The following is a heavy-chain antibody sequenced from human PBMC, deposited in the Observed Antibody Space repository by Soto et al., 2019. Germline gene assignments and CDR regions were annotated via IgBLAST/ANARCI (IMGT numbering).Heavy chain of an antibody. Sequence: EVQLLESVGGLVQPGGSLRLSCAASGFTFSSYAMSWVRQAPGKGLEWVSAISGSGGSTYYADSVKGRFTISRDNSKNTLYLQMNSLRAEDTAVYYCAKVSAAGTGRGLYYYYGMDVWGQGTTVTVSS. CDR3: AKVSAAGTGRGLYYYYGMDV. D-gene: IGHD6-13*01. CDR1: GFTFSSYA. V-gene: IGHV3-23*01. J-gene: IGHJ6*02. CDR2: ISGSGGST.